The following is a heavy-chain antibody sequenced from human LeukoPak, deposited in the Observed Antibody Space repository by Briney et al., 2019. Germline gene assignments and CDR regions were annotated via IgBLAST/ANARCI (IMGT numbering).Heavy chain of an antibody. Sequence: SETLSLTCAVYGGSFSGYYWSWIRQPPGKGLEWIGEINHSGSTNYNPSLKSRVTISVDTSKNQFSLKLSSVTAADTAVYYCARGGEYGSGSYYKYWGQGTLVTVSS. D-gene: IGHD3-10*01. CDR3: ARGGEYGSGSYYKY. V-gene: IGHV4-34*01. CDR2: INHSGST. J-gene: IGHJ4*02. CDR1: GGSFSGYY.